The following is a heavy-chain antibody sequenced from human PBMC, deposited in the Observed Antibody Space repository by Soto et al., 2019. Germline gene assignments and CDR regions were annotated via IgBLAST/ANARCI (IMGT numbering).Heavy chain of an antibody. V-gene: IGHV1-69*13. CDR1: GGTFSSYA. Sequence: SSVKVSCKASGGTFSSYAISWVRQAPGQGLEWMGGIIPIFGTANYAQKFQGRVTITADESTSTAYMELSSLRSEDTAVYYCARDDGYTGYDFPDACDIWGQGTSVTVSS. CDR2: IIPIFGTA. D-gene: IGHD5-12*01. CDR3: ARDDGYTGYDFPDACDI. J-gene: IGHJ3*02.